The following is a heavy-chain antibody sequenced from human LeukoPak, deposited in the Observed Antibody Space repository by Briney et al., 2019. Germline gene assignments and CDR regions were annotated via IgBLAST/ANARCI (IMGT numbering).Heavy chain of an antibody. CDR2: INYSGTS. V-gene: IGHV4-34*01. CDR3: ARDMAATVWYFDL. D-gene: IGHD2-15*01. CDR1: DGSFSGYY. Sequence: SETLSLTCGVYDGSFSGYYWSWIRQTPGKGLEWIGEINYSGTSTYNPSLKSRVTMSVDTSKNQFSLKLSSVTAADTAVYYCARDMAATVWYFDLWGRGTLVTVSS. J-gene: IGHJ2*01.